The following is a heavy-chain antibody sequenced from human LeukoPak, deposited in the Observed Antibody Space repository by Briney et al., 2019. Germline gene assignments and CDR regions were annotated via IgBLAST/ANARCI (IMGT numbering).Heavy chain of an antibody. Sequence: SETLSLTCTVSGGSISSYYWSWIRQPPGKGLEWIGYIYYSGSTNYNPSLKSRVTISVDTSKNQFSLKLSSMTAADTAVYYCARGGAYSYGYPLEYWGQGTLVTVSS. D-gene: IGHD5-18*01. CDR1: GGSISSYY. CDR3: ARGGAYSYGYPLEY. J-gene: IGHJ4*02. V-gene: IGHV4-59*01. CDR2: IYYSGST.